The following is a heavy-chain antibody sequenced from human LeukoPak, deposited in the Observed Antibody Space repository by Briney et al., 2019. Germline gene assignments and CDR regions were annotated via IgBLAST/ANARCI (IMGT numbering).Heavy chain of an antibody. CDR2: ISGDGRRT. Sequence: GGSLRLSCAASGFTFNDYYMSWIRHAPGKGLVWVSRISGDGRRTNYADSVKGPFTVSRDNAETTLYLQMNSLRAEDTAVYHCVREVGAPGSFQHWGQGTLVTVS. J-gene: IGHJ1*01. CDR3: VREVGAPGSFQH. D-gene: IGHD1-26*01. CDR1: GFTFNDYY. V-gene: IGHV3-74*01.